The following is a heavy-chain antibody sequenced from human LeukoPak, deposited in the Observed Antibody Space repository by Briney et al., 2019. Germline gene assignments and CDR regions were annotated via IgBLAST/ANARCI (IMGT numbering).Heavy chain of an antibody. Sequence: PGGSLRLSCAASGFTFGSYSMNWVRQAPGKGLEWVSSIISISSHIYYADSVKGRFTISRDNAKNSLYLQMNSLRAEDTAVYYCARTRAPSNGRVLYYMDVWGKGTTVTVSS. CDR2: IISISSHI. D-gene: IGHD2-2*01. J-gene: IGHJ6*03. CDR1: GFTFGSYS. CDR3: ARTRAPSNGRVLYYMDV. V-gene: IGHV3-21*01.